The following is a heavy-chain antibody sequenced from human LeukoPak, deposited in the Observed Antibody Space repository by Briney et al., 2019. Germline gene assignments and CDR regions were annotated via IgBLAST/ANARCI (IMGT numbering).Heavy chain of an antibody. V-gene: IGHV4-38-2*02. D-gene: IGHD4-23*01. CDR1: GDFIKNGYY. J-gene: IGHJ4*02. Sequence: SEPLSLTCTVSGDFIKNGYYWGWIRHPPGKGLEWIGSIYHSGSTYYNPSLKSRATISVDTSKNQFSLKLSSVTAADTAVYYCARGRSGYGGNSGIASCDYWGQGTLVTVSS. CDR2: IYHSGST. CDR3: ARGRSGYGGNSGIASCDY.